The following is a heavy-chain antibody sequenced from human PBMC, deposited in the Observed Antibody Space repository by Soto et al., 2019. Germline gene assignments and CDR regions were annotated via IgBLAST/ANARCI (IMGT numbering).Heavy chain of an antibody. J-gene: IGHJ4*02. CDR2: IYSGGST. CDR3: AREATSGYSSGWYEV. Sequence: GGSLRLSCAASGFTVSSNYMSWVRQAPGKGLEWVSVIYSGGSTYYADSVKGRFTISRHNSKNTLYLQMNSLRAEDTAVYYCAREATSGYSSGWYEVWGQGTLVTVSS. CDR1: GFTVSSNY. V-gene: IGHV3-53*04. D-gene: IGHD6-19*01.